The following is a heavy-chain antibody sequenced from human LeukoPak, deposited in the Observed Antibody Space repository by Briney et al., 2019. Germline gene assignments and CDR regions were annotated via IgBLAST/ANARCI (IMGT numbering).Heavy chain of an antibody. CDR3: ARGRMPNGADN. J-gene: IGHJ4*02. CDR2: IYPDGRA. CDR1: GFILSDNY. D-gene: IGHD2-2*01. V-gene: IGHV3-53*01. Sequence: PGGSLRLSCVASGFILSDNYMSWIRQAPGKGPQWVSIIYPDGRAFYADSVKGRFTISRDNSRNTLYLQMNSLRADDTALYYCARGRMPNGADNWGQGTLVTVSS.